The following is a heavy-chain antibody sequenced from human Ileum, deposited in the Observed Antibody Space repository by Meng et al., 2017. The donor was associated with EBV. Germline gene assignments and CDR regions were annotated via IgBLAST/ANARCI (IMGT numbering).Heavy chain of an antibody. CDR2: ITTYNGDT. J-gene: IGHJ4*02. V-gene: IGHV1-18*01. Sequence: QVQLVRSGYELKRPGALVKVSWKATGYRFTALGISWVRQAPGQGPEWMGWITTYNGDTKYAQKFQGRVTMTRETSTNTAYMELTSLRSDDTAVYYCARTYYGSYGFDYWGQGTLVTVSS. D-gene: IGHD3-10*01. CDR1: GYRFTALG. CDR3: ARTYYGSYGFDY.